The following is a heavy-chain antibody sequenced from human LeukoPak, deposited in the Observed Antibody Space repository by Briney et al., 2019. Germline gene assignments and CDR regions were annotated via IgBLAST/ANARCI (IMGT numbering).Heavy chain of an antibody. CDR1: GGSLSTYY. Sequence: SETLSLTCTVSGGSLSTYYWNWIRQPPGKGLEWIGYIYHSGSTNYNPSLQSRVTISVDTSKNQFSLNLNSVIAADTAVYYCARGGAARLHFQNWGQGTLVTVSS. V-gene: IGHV4-59*01. CDR3: ARGGAARLHFQN. J-gene: IGHJ1*01. CDR2: IYHSGST. D-gene: IGHD6-6*01.